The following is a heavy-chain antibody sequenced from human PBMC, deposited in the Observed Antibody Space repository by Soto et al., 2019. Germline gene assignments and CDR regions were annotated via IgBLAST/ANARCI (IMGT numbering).Heavy chain of an antibody. V-gene: IGHV3-23*01. CDR3: AKETALGGDFPRDY. D-gene: IGHD2-21*02. Sequence: GGSLRLSCAASGFTFSSYALSWVRQAPGKGLEWVSAISGSGGSTYYADSVKGRFTISRDNSKNTLYLQMNSLRAEDTAVYYCAKETALGGDFPRDYWGQGTLVTVSS. CDR1: GFTFSSYA. CDR2: ISGSGGST. J-gene: IGHJ4*02.